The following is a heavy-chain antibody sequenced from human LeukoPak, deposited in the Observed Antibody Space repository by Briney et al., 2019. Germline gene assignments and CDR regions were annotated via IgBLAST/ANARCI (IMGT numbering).Heavy chain of an antibody. D-gene: IGHD2-2*01. V-gene: IGHV3-30-3*01. CDR3: ARMGGDCSSTSCCSGYFDY. CDR2: VSYDGSNK. Sequence: PGGSLRLSCAASGFTFSSYAMHWVRQAPGKGLEWVAFVSYDGSNKYYADSVKGRFTISRDNSKNTLYLQMNSLRAEDTAVYYCARMGGDCSSTSCCSGYFDYWGQGTLVTVSS. CDR1: GFTFSSYA. J-gene: IGHJ4*02.